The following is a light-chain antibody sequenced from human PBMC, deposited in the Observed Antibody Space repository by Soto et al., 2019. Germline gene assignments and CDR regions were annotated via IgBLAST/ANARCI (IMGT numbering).Light chain of an antibody. J-gene: IGLJ2*01. CDR2: EVR. CDR1: SNDLGGYNY. CDR3: SSYGGSDNFF. Sequence: QSALTQPPSASGSPGQSVTISCTGSSNDLGGYNYVSWYQQHPGKAPKLIIYEVRERPSGVPDRFSGSKSGNTASLTVSGLQAEDEADYYCSSYGGSDNFFFGGGTKLTVL. V-gene: IGLV2-8*01.